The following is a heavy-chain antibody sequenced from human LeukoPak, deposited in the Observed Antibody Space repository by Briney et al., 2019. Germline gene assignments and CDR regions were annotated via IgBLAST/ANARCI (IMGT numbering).Heavy chain of an antibody. CDR2: IIPILGIA. J-gene: IGHJ6*02. CDR1: GYTFTSYA. CDR3: ARAMYRAVAGYGMDV. V-gene: IGHV1-69*04. Sequence: GASVKVSCKASGYTFTSYAMNWVRQAPGQGLEWMGRIIPILGIANYAQKFQGRVTITADKSTSTAYMELSSLRSEDTAVYYCARAMYRAVAGYGMDVWGQGTTVTVSS. D-gene: IGHD6-19*01.